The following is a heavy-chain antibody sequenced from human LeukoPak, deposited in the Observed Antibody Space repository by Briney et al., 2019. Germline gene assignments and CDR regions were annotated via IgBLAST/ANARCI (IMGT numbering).Heavy chain of an antibody. Sequence: GESLRLSCAASGFTFSNYWMDWVRQAPGKGLEWVANIKQDGSEKYYVDSVKGRFTISRDNAKNSLFLQMNSLRAEDTAVYYCAREVGATRGNAFDIWGQGTMVTVSS. CDR1: GFTFSNYW. D-gene: IGHD1-26*01. V-gene: IGHV3-7*01. J-gene: IGHJ3*02. CDR2: IKQDGSEK. CDR3: AREVGATRGNAFDI.